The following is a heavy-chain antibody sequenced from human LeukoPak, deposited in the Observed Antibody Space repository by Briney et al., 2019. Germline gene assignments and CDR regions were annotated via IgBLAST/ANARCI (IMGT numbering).Heavy chain of an antibody. D-gene: IGHD3-22*01. CDR1: GYTFTSYG. V-gene: IGHV1-18*01. J-gene: IGHJ4*02. CDR2: ISAYNGNT. CDR3: ARSGVERYYYDSSGYQEFDY. Sequence: ASVKVSCKASGYTFTSYGISWVRQAPGQGLEWMGWISAYNGNTNYAQKLQGRVTMTTDTSTSTAYMELRSLRSEDTAVYYCARSGVERYYYDSSGYQEFDYWGQGTLVTVSS.